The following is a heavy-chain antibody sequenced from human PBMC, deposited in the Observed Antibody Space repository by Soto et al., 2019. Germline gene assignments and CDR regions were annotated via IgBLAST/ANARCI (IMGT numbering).Heavy chain of an antibody. CDR3: AEDSVDYRSSSGYYYYYMAV. CDR1: GGTFSSYT. V-gene: IGHV1-69*02. D-gene: IGHD6-6*01. Sequence: QVQLVQAGAEGKNPGSSVKVSCKDSGGTFSSYTISWVQQAPGQGLEWMGRIIPILGIANYAQKFQGRVTITADKSTGIADMERSSRRCEDTAVYYCAEDSVDYRSSSGYYYYYMAVWVNGTTVTVSS. J-gene: IGHJ6*03. CDR2: IIPILGIA.